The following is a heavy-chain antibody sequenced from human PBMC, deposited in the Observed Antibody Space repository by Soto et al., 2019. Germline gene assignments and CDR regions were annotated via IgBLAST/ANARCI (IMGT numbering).Heavy chain of an antibody. Sequence: EVQLLESGGGVVQPGGSLRLSCAVSGFIISDYGVTWVRQAPGKGLEWVSGFSGGGGGTFYADSVKGRFTISRDDPKNTAYLQMNSLGAEDTAVYYCVRWNGFGDRWGQGTLVTVSS. D-gene: IGHD1-1*01. V-gene: IGHV3-23*01. CDR2: FSGGGGGT. CDR1: GFIISDYG. CDR3: VRWNGFGDR. J-gene: IGHJ5*02.